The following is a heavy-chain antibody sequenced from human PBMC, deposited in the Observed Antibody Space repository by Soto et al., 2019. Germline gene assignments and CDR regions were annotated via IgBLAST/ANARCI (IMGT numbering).Heavy chain of an antibody. CDR3: ASRNTMVRGVITFDY. Sequence: EVQLVESGGGLVQPGGSLRLSCAASGFTFSSYWMSWVRQAPGKGLEWVANIKQDGSEKYYVDSVKGRFTISRDNAKNSLYLQMNSRRAEDTAVYSCASRNTMVRGVITFDYGGQGTLVTVSS. CDR1: GFTFSSYW. D-gene: IGHD3-10*01. CDR2: IKQDGSEK. J-gene: IGHJ4*02. V-gene: IGHV3-7*03.